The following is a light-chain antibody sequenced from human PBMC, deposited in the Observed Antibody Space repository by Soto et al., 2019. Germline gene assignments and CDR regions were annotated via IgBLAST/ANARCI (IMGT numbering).Light chain of an antibody. V-gene: IGKV3-20*01. CDR3: QQYSSPPQT. J-gene: IGKJ1*01. CDR1: ETVTGKY. Sequence: ELVLTHSPGTLSLSPGDRATLSCRASETVTGKYLAWYQQKAGQAPRLLIFAASNRATGIPDRFSGSGSGTDFTLTIGRLEPEDFAVYFCQQYSSPPQTFGQGTKVDIK. CDR2: AAS.